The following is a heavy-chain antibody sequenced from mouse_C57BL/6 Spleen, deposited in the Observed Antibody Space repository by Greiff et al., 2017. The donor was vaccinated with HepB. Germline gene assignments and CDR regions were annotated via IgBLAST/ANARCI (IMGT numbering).Heavy chain of an antibody. CDR1: GFSLTSYG. V-gene: IGHV2-2*01. Sequence: QVQLKESGPGLVQPSQSLSITCTVSGFSLTSYGVHWVRQSPGKGLEWLGVIWSGGSTDYNAAFISRLSISKDNSKSQVFFKMTSLQADDTAIYYCARNGYDEGRGYFDYWGQGTTLTVSS. J-gene: IGHJ2*01. CDR2: IWSGGST. CDR3: ARNGYDEGRGYFDY. D-gene: IGHD2-2*01.